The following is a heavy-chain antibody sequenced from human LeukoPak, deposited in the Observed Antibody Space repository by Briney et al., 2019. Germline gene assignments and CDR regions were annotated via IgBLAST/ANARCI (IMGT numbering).Heavy chain of an antibody. CDR3: ARGSSSGWFDY. CDR2: INHSGST. D-gene: IGHD6-19*01. J-gene: IGHJ4*02. Sequence: PSETLSLTCAVYGGSFGGYYWSWIRQPPGKGLEWIGEINHSGSTNYNPSLKSRVTISVGTSKNQFSLKLSSVTAADTAVYYCARGSSSGWFDYWGQGTLVTVSS. CDR1: GGSFGGYY. V-gene: IGHV4-34*01.